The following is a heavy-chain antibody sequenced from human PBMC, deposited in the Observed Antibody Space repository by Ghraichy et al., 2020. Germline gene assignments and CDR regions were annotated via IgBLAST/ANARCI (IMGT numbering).Heavy chain of an antibody. CDR1: GFTLSELS. D-gene: IGHD2-21*01. V-gene: IGHV1-24*01. CDR3: ATVEGEDMDV. CDR2: FDREDGET. J-gene: IGHJ6*02. Sequence: ASVKVSCKVSGFTLSELSMYWVRQAPGKGLEWMGGFDREDGETIYAQKFQGRVTMTEDTSTDTAYMELSSLRSEDTAVYYCATVEGEDMDVWGQGTTVTVSS.